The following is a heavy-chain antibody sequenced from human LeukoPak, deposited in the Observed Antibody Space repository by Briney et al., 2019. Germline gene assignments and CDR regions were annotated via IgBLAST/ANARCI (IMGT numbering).Heavy chain of an antibody. V-gene: IGHV3-48*03. CDR3: TTLTAASNFDY. Sequence: GGSLRLSCAASGFSFSVYEMHWVRQAPGKGLEWISDISSSGTTTYYADSVKGRFTISRDNAKNSLYLQMNSLRAEDTAVYYCTTLTAASNFDYWGQGTLVTASS. D-gene: IGHD6-25*01. J-gene: IGHJ4*02. CDR1: GFSFSVYE. CDR2: ISSSGTTT.